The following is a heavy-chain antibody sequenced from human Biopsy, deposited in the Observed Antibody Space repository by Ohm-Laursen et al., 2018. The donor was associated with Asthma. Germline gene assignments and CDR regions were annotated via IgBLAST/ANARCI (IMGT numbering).Heavy chain of an antibody. Sequence: ASVKVSCNSLGGTFNTYVIGWVRQAPGQGLEWMGGINSVFGTTTYPQKFQDRVTITADDSTSTVYMELSSLRSEDTAVCYCARKAVSCISRTCYSLDFWGQGTLVTVSS. V-gene: IGHV1-69*13. CDR1: GGTFNTYV. J-gene: IGHJ4*02. CDR2: INSVFGTT. CDR3: ARKAVSCISRTCYSLDF. D-gene: IGHD2-2*01.